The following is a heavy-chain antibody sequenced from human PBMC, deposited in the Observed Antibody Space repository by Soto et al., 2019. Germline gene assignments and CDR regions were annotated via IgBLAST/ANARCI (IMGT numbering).Heavy chain of an antibody. J-gene: IGHJ5*02. CDR3: ARGTPSPLIVRMRRGPWSDP. D-gene: IGHD1-26*01. Sequence: SETLSLTCTVSGGSISSYYWSWILQPPGKGLEWIGYMYYGGRTKYNPSLKSRVTISVDTYKMQVSLRLSSVTAADTAVYFCARGTPSPLIVRMRRGPWSDPWGQGTLITVSS. CDR2: MYYGGRT. CDR1: GGSISSYY. V-gene: IGHV4-59*08.